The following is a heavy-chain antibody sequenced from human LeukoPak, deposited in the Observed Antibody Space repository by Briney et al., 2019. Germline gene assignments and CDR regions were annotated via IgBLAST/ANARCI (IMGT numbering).Heavy chain of an antibody. D-gene: IGHD3-3*01. CDR2: MNPNSGNP. CDR1: GYTFTSYD. V-gene: IGHV1-8*01. J-gene: IGHJ6*03. CDR3: ARDAHDFWTYYMDV. Sequence: ASVKVSCKASGYTFTSYDINWVRQATGQGLEWMGWMNPNSGNPGYAQKFQGRVTMTKNTSISTAYMELSSLRSEDTAVYYCARDAHDFWTYYMDVWGKGTTVTVSS.